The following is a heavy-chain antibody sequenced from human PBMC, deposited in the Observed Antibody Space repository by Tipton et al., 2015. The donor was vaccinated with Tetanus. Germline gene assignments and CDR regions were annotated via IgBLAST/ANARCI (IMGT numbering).Heavy chain of an antibody. CDR2: ISYSGST. V-gene: IGHV4-61*01. J-gene: IGHJ4*02. Sequence: LGLTCTVSGGSVRSGSYYWNWIRQPPGKGLEWIGHISYSGSTNSNYSLKSRITISQDTSKNQFSLKLTSVTAADTAVYYCARANYDFPKKGPFDSWGQGTLVIVSS. D-gene: IGHD3-3*01. CDR1: GGSVRSGSYY. CDR3: ARANYDFPKKGPFDS.